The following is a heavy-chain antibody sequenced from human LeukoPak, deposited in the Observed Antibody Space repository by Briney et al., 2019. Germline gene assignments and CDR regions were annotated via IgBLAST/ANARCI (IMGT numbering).Heavy chain of an antibody. V-gene: IGHV1-18*01. J-gene: IGHJ3*02. D-gene: IGHD1-26*01. CDR2: ISAYNGNT. CDR3: ASPYSGSYGNDAFDI. CDR1: GYTFTSYG. Sequence: ASVKVSCKASGYTFTSYGISWVRQAPGQGLEWMGWISAYNGNTNYAQKLQGRVTMTTDTSTSTVYMELSSLRSEDTAVYYCASPYSGSYGNDAFDIWGQGTMVTVSS.